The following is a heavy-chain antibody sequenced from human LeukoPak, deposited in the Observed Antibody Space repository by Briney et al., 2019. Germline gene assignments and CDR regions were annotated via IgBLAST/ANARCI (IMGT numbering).Heavy chain of an antibody. CDR3: ARAKNGCGGDCYSPSFFDY. D-gene: IGHD2-21*01. Sequence: SETLSLTCAVYRGSFSDYYWSWIRQPPGKGLEWIGEINHSGSTNYNPSLKNRVTMSVDTSKNQFSLKLSSVTAADTAVYYCARAKNGCGGDCYSPSFFDYWGQGTLVTVSS. J-gene: IGHJ4*02. V-gene: IGHV4-34*01. CDR1: RGSFSDYY. CDR2: INHSGST.